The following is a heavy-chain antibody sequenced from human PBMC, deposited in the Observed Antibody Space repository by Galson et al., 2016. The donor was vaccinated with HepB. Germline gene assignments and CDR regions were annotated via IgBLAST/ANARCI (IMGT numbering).Heavy chain of an antibody. V-gene: IGHV1-18*01. D-gene: IGHD3-22*01. J-gene: IGHJ4*02. CDR3: ARAHYYDTSGYTR. CDR1: GYTFTSYG. Sequence: QSGAEVKKPGASVKVSCKASGYTFTSYGISWVRQAPGQGLEWMGWINAYNGNTNFAQKFQGRVTMTTDTSTSTAYMEVRSLRSDDTAVYYCARAHYYDTSGYTRWGQGTLVTVSS. CDR2: INAYNGNT.